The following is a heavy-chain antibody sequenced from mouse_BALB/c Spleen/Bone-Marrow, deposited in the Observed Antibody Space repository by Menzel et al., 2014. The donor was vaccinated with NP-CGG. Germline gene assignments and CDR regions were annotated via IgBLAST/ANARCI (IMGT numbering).Heavy chain of an antibody. D-gene: IGHD1-1*01. Sequence: EVQLVESGGGLVQPGGSRKLSCAASGLTFSSFGMHWVRQAPEKGLEWVAYISSGSSTIYYADTVKGRFTISRDNPKNTLFLQMTSLRSEDTAMYYCARSGIGYYYGSNSYAMDYWGQGTSVTVSS. J-gene: IGHJ4*01. CDR2: ISSGSSTI. V-gene: IGHV5-17*02. CDR1: GLTFSSFG. CDR3: ARSGIGYYYGSNSYAMDY.